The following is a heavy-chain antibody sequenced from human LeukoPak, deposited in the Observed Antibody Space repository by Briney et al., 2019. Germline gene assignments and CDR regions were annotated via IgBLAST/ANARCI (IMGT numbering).Heavy chain of an antibody. CDR2: IAHDGTT. CDR1: GGSIDITNY. D-gene: IGHD1-26*01. J-gene: IGHJ4*02. CDR3: TREDRPYCPFAY. Sequence: SETLSLTCGVSGGSIDITNYWSWVRQAPGKGLEWIGEIAHDGTTSYNPSLRSRVAMSFDRANNHFSLSLTSVTAADTAVYYCTREDRPYCPFAYWGQGVLVTVSS. V-gene: IGHV4-4*02.